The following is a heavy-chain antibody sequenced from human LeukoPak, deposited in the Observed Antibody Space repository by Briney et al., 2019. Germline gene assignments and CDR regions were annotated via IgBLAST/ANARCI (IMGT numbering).Heavy chain of an antibody. CDR1: VYTFTSYG. J-gene: IGHJ3*02. Sequence: ASVKVSCKASVYTFTSYGISWVRQAPRQGLEWMGWISAYNGNTNYAQKLQSRVTMTTDTSTSTAYMELRSLRSDETAVYYCARGGPSYGSGSDAFDIWGQGTMVTVSS. CDR2: ISAYNGNT. V-gene: IGHV1-18*01. D-gene: IGHD3-10*01. CDR3: ARGGPSYGSGSDAFDI.